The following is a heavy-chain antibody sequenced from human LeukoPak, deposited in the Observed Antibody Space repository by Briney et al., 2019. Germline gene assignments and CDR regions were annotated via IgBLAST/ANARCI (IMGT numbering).Heavy chain of an antibody. D-gene: IGHD6-13*01. Sequence: GGSLTLSCAASGFTFSSYWMSWVRQAPGKGLEWVANIKQDGSEKYYVDSVEGRFTISRENPKISLYLQMNSRRAEDTAVYYWARGERSSWDTYYFDYWGQGTLVTVSS. CDR1: GFTFSSYW. J-gene: IGHJ4*02. V-gene: IGHV3-7*03. CDR3: ARGERSSWDTYYFDY. CDR2: IKQDGSEK.